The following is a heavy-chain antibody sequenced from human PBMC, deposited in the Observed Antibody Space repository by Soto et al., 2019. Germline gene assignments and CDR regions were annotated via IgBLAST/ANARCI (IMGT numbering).Heavy chain of an antibody. Sequence: GGSLRLSCAASGFTFSSYAMHWVRQAPGKGLEWAAVISYDGSNKYYADSVKGRFTISRDNSKNTLYLQMNSLRAADTAVYYCARDLAQYSSRNYYYYGMDVWRQGTTVTVSS. CDR1: GFTFSSYA. CDR3: ARDLAQYSSRNYYYYGMDV. V-gene: IGHV3-30-3*01. CDR2: ISYDGSNK. D-gene: IGHD6-13*01. J-gene: IGHJ6*02.